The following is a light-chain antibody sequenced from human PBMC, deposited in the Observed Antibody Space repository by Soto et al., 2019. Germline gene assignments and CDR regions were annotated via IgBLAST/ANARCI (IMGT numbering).Light chain of an antibody. CDR3: SSYAGSNSHVV. V-gene: IGLV2-8*01. Sequence: QSVLTQPPSASGSPGQSVTISCTGTSGDVGGYNYVSWYQQHPGKAPKLMIYEVSKRPSGVPDRFSGSKSGNTASLTVSGLQAEDEADYYCSSYAGSNSHVVFGGGTKLTVL. CDR1: SGDVGGYNY. J-gene: IGLJ2*01. CDR2: EVS.